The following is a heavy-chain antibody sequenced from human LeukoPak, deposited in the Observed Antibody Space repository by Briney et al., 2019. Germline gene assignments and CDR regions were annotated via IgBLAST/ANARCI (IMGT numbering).Heavy chain of an antibody. V-gene: IGHV4-59*12. Sequence: SETLSLTCTVSGGSISSYYWSWIRQPPGKGLEWIGYIYYSGSTNYNPSLKSRVTISVDTSKNQFSLKLSSVTAADTAVYYCAREVHGGSYKINYYYYYYYMDVWGKGTTVTVSS. D-gene: IGHD1-26*01. CDR2: IYYSGST. J-gene: IGHJ6*03. CDR3: AREVHGGSYKINYYYYYYYMDV. CDR1: GGSISSYY.